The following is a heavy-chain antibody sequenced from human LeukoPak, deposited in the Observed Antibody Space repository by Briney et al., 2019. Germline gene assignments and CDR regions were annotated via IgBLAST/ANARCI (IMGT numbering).Heavy chain of an antibody. CDR1: GGTFRSYA. V-gene: IGHV1-69*06. Sequence: GASVKVSCKASGGTFRSYAISWVRQAPGQGLEWMGGIIPIFGTAKYAQKFQGRVTITADKSTSTAYMELSSLRSEDTAVYYCARADYYDSSGYLDYWGQGTLVTVSS. J-gene: IGHJ4*02. CDR2: IIPIFGTA. D-gene: IGHD3-22*01. CDR3: ARADYYDSSGYLDY.